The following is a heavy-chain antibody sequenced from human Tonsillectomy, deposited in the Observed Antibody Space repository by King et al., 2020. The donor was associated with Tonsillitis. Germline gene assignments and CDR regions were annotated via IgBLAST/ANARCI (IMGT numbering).Heavy chain of an antibody. D-gene: IGHD3-22*01. Sequence: VQLQESGPGLVKPSETLSLTCTVSGGSISSYYWSWILQPPGKGLEWIGYIYYSGSTNYNPSLTSRVTISVDTSKNQFSLKLSSVTAADAAVYYCARDKVCSVYYCAYGMDLWPQGTTVTVPS. CDR3: ARDKVCSVYYCAYGMDL. CDR2: IYYSGST. CDR1: GGSISSYY. V-gene: IGHV4-59*01. J-gene: IGHJ6*02.